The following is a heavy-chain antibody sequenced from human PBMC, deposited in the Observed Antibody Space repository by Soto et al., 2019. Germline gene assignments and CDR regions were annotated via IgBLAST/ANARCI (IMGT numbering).Heavy chain of an antibody. J-gene: IGHJ3*02. CDR3: ARGNYGSGSSHAFDI. CDR2: IHYSGST. Sequence: QVQLQESGPGLVKPSQTLSLTCTVSGGSISSGGYYWSWIRQHPGKGLEWIGYIHYSGSTYYNPSLKSRVTISVDMSKNQFSLKLSSVTAADTAMYYCARGNYGSGSSHAFDIWGQGTMVTVSS. CDR1: GGSISSGGYY. D-gene: IGHD3-10*01. V-gene: IGHV4-31*03.